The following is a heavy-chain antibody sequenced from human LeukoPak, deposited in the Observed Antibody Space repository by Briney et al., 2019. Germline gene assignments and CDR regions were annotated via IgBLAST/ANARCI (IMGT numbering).Heavy chain of an antibody. D-gene: IGHD6-6*01. CDR2: IYPDDSDT. CDR3: ARAGGSSWRVFDY. Sequence: GESLKISCKASGYSFTNQWIGWVRQMPGKGLEWMGNIYPDDSDTTYSPSFQGQVTISADKSISTAYLQWSSLTASDTAMYYCARAGGSSWRVFDYWGQGTPVTVSS. CDR1: GYSFTNQW. V-gene: IGHV5-51*01. J-gene: IGHJ4*02.